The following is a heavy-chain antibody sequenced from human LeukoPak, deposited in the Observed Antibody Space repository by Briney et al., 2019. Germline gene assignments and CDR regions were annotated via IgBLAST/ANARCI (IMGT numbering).Heavy chain of an antibody. CDR3: ARLNKGSSSWYWGYNWFDP. CDR1: GYTFISYA. D-gene: IGHD6-13*01. J-gene: IGHJ5*02. Sequence: ASVKVSCKASGYTFISYAMNWVRQAPGQGLEWMGGIIPIFGTANYAQKFQGRVTITTDESTSTAYMELSSLRSEDTAVYYCARLNKGSSSWYWGYNWFDPWGQGTLVTVSS. V-gene: IGHV1-69*05. CDR2: IIPIFGTA.